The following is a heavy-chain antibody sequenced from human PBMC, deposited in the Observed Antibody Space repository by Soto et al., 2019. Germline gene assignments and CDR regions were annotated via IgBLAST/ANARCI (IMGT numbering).Heavy chain of an antibody. D-gene: IGHD6-19*01. J-gene: IGHJ4*02. CDR2: ISWDGGST. CDR1: GFTFDDYT. Sequence: PGGSLRLSCAASGFTFDDYTMHWVRQAPGKGLEWVSLISWDGGSTYYAESVKGRFTISRDNSKNSLYLQMNSLSTEDTALYYCAEDMRARAVAGTVADYWGQGTLVTVSS. V-gene: IGHV3-43*01. CDR3: AEDMRARAVAGTVADY.